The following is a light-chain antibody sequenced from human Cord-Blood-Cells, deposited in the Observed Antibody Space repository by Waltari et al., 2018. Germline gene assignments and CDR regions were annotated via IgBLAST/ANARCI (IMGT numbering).Light chain of an antibody. Sequence: DIQMTQSQSSLSASVGDRVTIPCRASQSISSYLNWYQQKPGKAPKILIYAASSLQSGVPSRFSGSGSGTDFTLTISSLQPEDFATYYCQQSYSTPYSFGQGTKLEIK. J-gene: IGKJ2*03. V-gene: IGKV1-39*01. CDR2: AAS. CDR1: QSISSY. CDR3: QQSYSTPYS.